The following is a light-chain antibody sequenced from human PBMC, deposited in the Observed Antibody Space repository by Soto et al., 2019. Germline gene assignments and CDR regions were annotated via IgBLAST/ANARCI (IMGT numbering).Light chain of an antibody. CDR3: AAWDASLNGYV. Sequence: QPVLTQSPSASGTPGQRVTMSCSGSSSNIGSKTVNWYRQLPGTAPKLLIYSNDQRPSGVPDRFSGSKSGTSASLAISGLQSEDEADYYCAAWDASLNGYVFGTGTKVTVL. J-gene: IGLJ1*01. CDR2: SND. CDR1: SSNIGSKT. V-gene: IGLV1-44*01.